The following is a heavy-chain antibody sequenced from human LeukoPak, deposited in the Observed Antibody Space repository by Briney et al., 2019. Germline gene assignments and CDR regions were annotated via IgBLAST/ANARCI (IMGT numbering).Heavy chain of an antibody. D-gene: IGHD1-7*01. CDR2: INHSGST. J-gene: IGHJ4*02. V-gene: IGHV4-34*01. CDR3: ARVEELELRPLDY. Sequence: SETRSLTCAVYGGSFSGYYWSWIRQPPGKGLEWIGEINHSGSTNYNPSLKSRVTISVDTSKNQFSLKLSSVTAADTDVYYCARVEELELRPLDYWGQGTLVTVSS. CDR1: GGSFSGYY.